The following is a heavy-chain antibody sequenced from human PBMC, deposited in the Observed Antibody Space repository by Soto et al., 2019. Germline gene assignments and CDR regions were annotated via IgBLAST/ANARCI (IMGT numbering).Heavy chain of an antibody. D-gene: IGHD2-2*01. J-gene: IGHJ6*03. Sequence: GASVKVSCKASGGTFSSYTISWVRQAPGQGLEWMGRIIPTLGIANYAQKFQGRVTITADKSTSTAYMELSSLRSEDTAVYYCARDRGNIVVVPAAIDYYYYMDVWGKGTTVTVSS. CDR2: IIPTLGIA. CDR1: GGTFSSYT. CDR3: ARDRGNIVVVPAAIDYYYYMDV. V-gene: IGHV1-69*04.